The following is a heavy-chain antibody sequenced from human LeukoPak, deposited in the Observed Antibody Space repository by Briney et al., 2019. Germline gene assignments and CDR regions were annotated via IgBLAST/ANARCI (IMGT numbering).Heavy chain of an antibody. D-gene: IGHD6-13*01. V-gene: IGHV3-30*18. CDR2: ISYDGNNK. CDR3: AKGYGQRLVNNWFDP. CDR1: GFTFSNYG. Sequence: PEGSLRLSCAASGFTFSNYGMHWVRQAPGKGLEWVAVISYDGNNKYYADSAKGRFTISRDNSKSTLYLEMNSLRAEDTAVFFCAKGYGQRLVNNWFDPWGQGTLVTVSS. J-gene: IGHJ5*02.